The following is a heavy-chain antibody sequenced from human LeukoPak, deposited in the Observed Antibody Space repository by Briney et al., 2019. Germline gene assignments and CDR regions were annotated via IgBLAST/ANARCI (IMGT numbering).Heavy chain of an antibody. Sequence: ASVKVSCKASGGTFSSYAISWVRQAPGQGLEWMGGIIPIFGTANYAQKFQGRVTITADESTSTAYMELSSLRSEDTAVYYCARDYGYYGSGSYYNRGAFDIWGQGTMVTVS. J-gene: IGHJ3*02. CDR3: ARDYGYYGSGSYYNRGAFDI. V-gene: IGHV1-69*01. D-gene: IGHD3-10*01. CDR1: GGTFSSYA. CDR2: IIPIFGTA.